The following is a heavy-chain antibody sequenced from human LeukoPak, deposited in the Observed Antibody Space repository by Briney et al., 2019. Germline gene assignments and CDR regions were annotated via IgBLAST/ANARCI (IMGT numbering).Heavy chain of an antibody. J-gene: IGHJ5*02. Sequence: ASVKVSCKASGYTFTSYGINWVRQAPGQGLEWMGWISAYNGNTNYAQKLQGRVTMTTDTSTSTAYMELRSLRSDDTAVYYCARTYYYGSGSYYAPRTMEDNWFDPWGQGTLVTVSS. D-gene: IGHD3-10*01. V-gene: IGHV1-18*01. CDR2: ISAYNGNT. CDR3: ARTYYYGSGSYYAPRTMEDNWFDP. CDR1: GYTFTSYG.